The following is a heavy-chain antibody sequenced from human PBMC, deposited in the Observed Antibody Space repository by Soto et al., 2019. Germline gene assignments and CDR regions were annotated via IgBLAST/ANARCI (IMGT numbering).Heavy chain of an antibody. J-gene: IGHJ3*02. CDR1: GFTFSTYW. V-gene: IGHV3-7*04. Sequence: EVQLVESGGGLVQPGGSLRLSCAASGFTFSTYWMRWVRQAPGKGLEWVANIKQDGSEKWYVDSVKGRFTISRDNAKKSLYLQMNSLRVEDTAVYYCARGDYHDRSGPFSDAFDIWGQGTMVTVSS. CDR2: IKQDGSEK. CDR3: ARGDYHDRSGPFSDAFDI. D-gene: IGHD3-22*01.